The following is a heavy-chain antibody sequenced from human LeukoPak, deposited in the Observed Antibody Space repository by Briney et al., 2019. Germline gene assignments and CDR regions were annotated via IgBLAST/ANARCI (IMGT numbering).Heavy chain of an antibody. CDR3: ARLWIVATWFDA. CDR1: NGSMTSDSYY. Sequence: PSETLSLTCTVSNGSMTSDSYYWAWVRQPPGQGLEWIGTIFYSGKTYYSASLKSRVTVSLDTSKKNFSLRLSSVTAADTAVYYCARLWIVATWFDAWGQGALVTVSS. V-gene: IGHV4-39*02. J-gene: IGHJ5*02. D-gene: IGHD2-2*03. CDR2: IFYSGKT.